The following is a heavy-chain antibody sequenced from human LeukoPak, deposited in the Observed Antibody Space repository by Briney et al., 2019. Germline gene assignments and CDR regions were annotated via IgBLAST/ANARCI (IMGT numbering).Heavy chain of an antibody. V-gene: IGHV3-30*02. CDR1: GFTFSSYG. D-gene: IGHD7-27*01. CDR2: IWYGGSNK. CDR3: AKDRSGEGAWYFDL. J-gene: IGHJ2*01. Sequence: GGSLRLSCAASGFTFSSYGMHWVRQAPGKGLEWVAVIWYGGSNKYYADSVKGRFTISRDNSKNTLYLQMNSLRAEDTAVYYCAKDRSGEGAWYFDLWGRGTLVTVSS.